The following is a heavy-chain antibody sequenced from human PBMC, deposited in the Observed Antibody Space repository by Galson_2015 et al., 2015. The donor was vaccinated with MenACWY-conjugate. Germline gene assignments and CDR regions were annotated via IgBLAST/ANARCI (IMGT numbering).Heavy chain of an antibody. V-gene: IGHV5-51*01. Sequence: QSGAEVKKPGESLKISCAASGYSFTSYWIGWVRQMPGKGLEWMGIIYPADSDTRYSPSFQGQVTISVDKSISTAFLQWNSLKASDTAMYCCAREIRNGYSDFAVWGQGTTVTVSS. CDR2: IYPADSDT. CDR3: AREIRNGYSDFAV. D-gene: IGHD5-18*01. J-gene: IGHJ6*02. CDR1: GYSFTSYW.